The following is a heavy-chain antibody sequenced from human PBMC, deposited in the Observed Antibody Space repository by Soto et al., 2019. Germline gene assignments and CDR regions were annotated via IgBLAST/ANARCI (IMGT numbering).Heavy chain of an antibody. V-gene: IGHV4-4*02. J-gene: IGHJ4*02. D-gene: IGHD6-6*01. CDR3: ARSGKIIAARGFDY. Sequence: ASETLSLTCVVSGGSISSDIWWSWVRQPPGKGLEWIGEIYYTGSANYNPSLRSRVTMSVDKSNNQFSLKLSSVTAADTAVYYCARSGKIIAARGFDYWGQGTLVTVSS. CDR1: GGSISSDIW. CDR2: IYYTGSA.